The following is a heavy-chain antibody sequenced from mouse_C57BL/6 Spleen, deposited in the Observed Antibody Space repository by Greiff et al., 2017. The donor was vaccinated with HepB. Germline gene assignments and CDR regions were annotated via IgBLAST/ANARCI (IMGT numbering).Heavy chain of an antibody. J-gene: IGHJ3*01. CDR2: IDPETGGT. V-gene: IGHV1-15*01. CDR3: TRGAY. Sequence: QVQLQQSGAELVRPGASVTLSCKASGYTFTDYEMHWVKQTPVHGLEWIGAIDPETGGTAYNQKFKGKAILTAYKSSSTAYMELRSLTSEDSAVYYCTRGAYWGQGTLVTVSA. CDR1: GYTFTDYE.